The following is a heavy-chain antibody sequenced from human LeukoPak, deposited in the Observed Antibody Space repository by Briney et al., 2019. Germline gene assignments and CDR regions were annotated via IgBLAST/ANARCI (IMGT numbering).Heavy chain of an antibody. J-gene: IGHJ4*02. CDR3: ARDGRLGTAMVYRVFDY. CDR2: LYYSGTT. D-gene: IGHD5-18*01. CDR1: DDSISTSSYY. Sequence: SETLSLTCTVSDDSISTSSYYWGWIRQPPGKGLEWIGSLYYSGTTYYNPSLRSRVTISIDTSKNQFSLKLTSVTAADTAVYYCARDGRLGTAMVYRVFDYWGQGTLVTVSS. V-gene: IGHV4-39*07.